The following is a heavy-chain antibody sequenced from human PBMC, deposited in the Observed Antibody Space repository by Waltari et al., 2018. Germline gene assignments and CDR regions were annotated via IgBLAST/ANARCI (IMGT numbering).Heavy chain of an antibody. D-gene: IGHD6-6*01. CDR2: ISSSSSTI. CDR3: ARDPEYSSSSGDY. Sequence: EVQLVESGGGLVQPGGSLRLSCAASGFTFSSYSMTWVRQAPGKGLEWVSYISSSSSTIYYADSVKGRFAISRDNAKNSLYLQMNSLRAEDTAVYYCARDPEYSSSSGDYWGQGTLVTVSS. CDR1: GFTFSSYS. J-gene: IGHJ4*02. V-gene: IGHV3-48*01.